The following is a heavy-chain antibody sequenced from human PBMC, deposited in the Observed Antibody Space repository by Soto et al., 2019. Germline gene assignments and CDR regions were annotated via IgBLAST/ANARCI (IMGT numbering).Heavy chain of an antibody. V-gene: IGHV3-48*03. CDR2: IATGGDRI. J-gene: IGHJ3*02. CDR1: GFALNTYD. CDR3: AGERVLIYAPYDAFNM. Sequence: GGSLRLSCTSSGFALNTYDMNWVRQAPGKDLEWISHIATGGDRIYYADSAKGRFTISRDNARNSLYLQMNSLRDEDTALSYCAGERVLIYAPYDAFNMWGQGTLVTVSS. D-gene: IGHD2-8*01.